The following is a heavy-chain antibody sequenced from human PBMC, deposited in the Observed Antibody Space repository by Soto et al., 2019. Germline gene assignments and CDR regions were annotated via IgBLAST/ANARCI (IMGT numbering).Heavy chain of an antibody. CDR2: ISAYNGNT. CDR1: GYTFTSYG. CDR3: ARGKQLVSHYYYYYMDV. Sequence: ASVKVSCKASGYTFTSYGISWVRQAPGQGLEWMGWISAYNGNTNYAQKLQGRVTMTTDTSTSTAYMELRSLRSDDTAVYYCARGKQLVSHYYYYYMDVWGKGTTVTVSS. D-gene: IGHD6-6*01. V-gene: IGHV1-18*01. J-gene: IGHJ6*03.